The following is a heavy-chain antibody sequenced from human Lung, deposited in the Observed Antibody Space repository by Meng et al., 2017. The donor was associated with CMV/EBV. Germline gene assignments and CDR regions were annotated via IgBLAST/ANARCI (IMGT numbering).Heavy chain of an antibody. D-gene: IGHD1-26*01. CDR2: IYSGGVAT. CDR3: AKIGSFTYYYYGRDV. Sequence: ESXKISCAASGFAFSTYAMSWVRQAPGKGLEWVSVIYSGGVATYYADSVKGRFNISRDNYNNTLFLQMDSLCAEDTAVYYCAKIGSFTYYYYGRDVWGQGTXVTVSS. J-gene: IGHJ6*02. CDR1: GFAFSTYA. V-gene: IGHV3-23*03.